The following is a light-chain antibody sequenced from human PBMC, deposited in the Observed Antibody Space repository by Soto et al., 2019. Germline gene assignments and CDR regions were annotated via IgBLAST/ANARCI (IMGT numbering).Light chain of an antibody. J-gene: IGKJ2*01. Sequence: EIVLTQSPGTLSLSPGERATLSCRASQSVSSGYFAWYQQRRGHAPRLLIYTASSRTAGIPDRFSGSGSGTDFTLTISSLEPEDFAVYYCQQYGSSPYTFGQGTKLEIK. V-gene: IGKV3-20*01. CDR1: QSVSSGY. CDR2: TAS. CDR3: QQYGSSPYT.